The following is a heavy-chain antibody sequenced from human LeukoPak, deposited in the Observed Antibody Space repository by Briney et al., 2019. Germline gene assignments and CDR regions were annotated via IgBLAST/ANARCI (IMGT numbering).Heavy chain of an antibody. J-gene: IGHJ4*02. Sequence: ASVKVSCKASGYTFTSYDINGVRQATGQGREWMGWMNPNSGNTGYAQKFQGRVTITRNTSISTAYMELSSLRSEDTAVYYCARTDQDYYDSAGFDYWGQGTLVTVSS. CDR2: MNPNSGNT. CDR1: GYTFTSYD. CDR3: ARTDQDYYDSAGFDY. D-gene: IGHD3-22*01. V-gene: IGHV1-8*03.